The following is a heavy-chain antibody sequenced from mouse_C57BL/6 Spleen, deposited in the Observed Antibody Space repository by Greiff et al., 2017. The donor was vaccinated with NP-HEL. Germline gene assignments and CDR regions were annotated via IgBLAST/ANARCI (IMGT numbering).Heavy chain of an antibody. CDR1: GFTFSDYG. J-gene: IGHJ4*01. V-gene: IGHV5-17*01. CDR2: ISSGSSTI. Sequence: EVKLVESGGGLVKPGGSLKLSCAASGFTFSDYGMHWVRQAPEKGLEWVAYISSGSSTIYYADTVKGRFTIARDNAKNTLFLQMTSLRSEDTAMYYCARGLGLGYYAMDYWGQGPSVTVST. D-gene: IGHD3-3*01. CDR3: ARGLGLGYYAMDY.